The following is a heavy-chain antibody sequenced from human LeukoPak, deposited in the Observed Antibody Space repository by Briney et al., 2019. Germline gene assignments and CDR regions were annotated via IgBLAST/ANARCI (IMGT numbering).Heavy chain of an antibody. CDR1: GGTFSSYA. D-gene: IGHD2-2*01. CDR3: ARDRECQPQYFQH. V-gene: IGHV1-18*01. Sequence: ASVKVSCKASGGTFSSYAISWVRQAPGQGLEWMGWISAYNGNTNYAQKLQGRVTMTTDTSTSTAYMELRSLRSDDTAVYYCARDRECQPQYFQHWGQGTLVTVSS. J-gene: IGHJ1*01. CDR2: ISAYNGNT.